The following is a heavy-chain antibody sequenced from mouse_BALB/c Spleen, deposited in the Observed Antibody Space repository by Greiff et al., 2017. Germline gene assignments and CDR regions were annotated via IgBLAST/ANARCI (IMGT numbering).Heavy chain of an antibody. CDR1: GYSITSGYY. J-gene: IGHJ3*01. CDR3: ARGWGNFPFAY. D-gene: IGHD2-1*01. CDR2: ISYDGSN. Sequence: DVQLQESGPGLVKPSQSLSLTCSVTGYSITSGYYWNWIRQFPGNKLEWMGYISYDGSNNYNPSLKNRISITRDTSKNQFFLKLNSVTTEDTATYYCARGWGNFPFAYWGQGTLVTVSA. V-gene: IGHV3-6*02.